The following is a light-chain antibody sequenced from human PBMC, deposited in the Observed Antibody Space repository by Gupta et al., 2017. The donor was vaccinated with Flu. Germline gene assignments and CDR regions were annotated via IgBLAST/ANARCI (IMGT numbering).Light chain of an antibody. V-gene: IGLV3-1*01. CDR2: KDT. CDR1: KLGDEF. CDR3: QVWDSSTGV. J-gene: IGLJ2*01. Sequence: TCSGDKLGDEFGCWYQQKTGQSPTLDIYKDTKRPSGVPERFSGSNTGNTATMTISGTQDMDEDDYYCQVWDSSTGVFGGGTKVTVL.